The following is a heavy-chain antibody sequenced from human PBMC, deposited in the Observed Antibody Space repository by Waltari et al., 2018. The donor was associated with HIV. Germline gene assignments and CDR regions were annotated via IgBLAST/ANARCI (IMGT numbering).Heavy chain of an antibody. J-gene: IGHJ4*02. V-gene: IGHV1-18*01. Sequence: QVQLVQSGAEVKKPGASVKVSCKASGYTFPSYGISWVRQAPGQGLEWMGWIRDYNGKPNNAQNLQGRVTTTTDTSTRTAYMERRSLRSDDTAVYYCARDRGGATVTTAPYYFDYWGQGTLVTSPQ. CDR2: IRDYNGKP. CDR3: ARDRGGATVTTAPYYFDY. CDR1: GYTFPSYG. D-gene: IGHD4-17*01.